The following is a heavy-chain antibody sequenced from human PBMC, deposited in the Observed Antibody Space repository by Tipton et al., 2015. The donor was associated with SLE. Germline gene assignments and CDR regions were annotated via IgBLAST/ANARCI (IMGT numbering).Heavy chain of an antibody. V-gene: IGHV4-59*08. J-gene: IGHJ4*02. CDR2: IYYSGST. Sequence: TLSLTCAVYGGSFSGYYWSWIRQPPGKGLEWIGYIYYSGSTNYNPSLKSRVTISVDTSKNQFSLKLSSVTAADTAVYYCARQGYSSGWYYFDYWGQGTLVTVSS. D-gene: IGHD6-19*01. CDR1: GGSFSGYY. CDR3: ARQGYSSGWYYFDY.